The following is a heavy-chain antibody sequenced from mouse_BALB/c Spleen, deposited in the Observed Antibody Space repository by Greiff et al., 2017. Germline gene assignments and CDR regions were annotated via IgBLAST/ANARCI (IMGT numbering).Heavy chain of an antibody. V-gene: IGHV1-39*01. CDR1: GYSFTGYN. CDR3: ARSRPIYYDYDGYAMDY. D-gene: IGHD2-4*01. Sequence: EVQLQESGPELEKPGASVKISCKASGYSFTGYNMNWVKQSNGKSLEWIGNIDPYYGGTSYNQKFKGKATLTVDKSSSTAYMQLKSLTSEDSAVYYCARSRPIYYDYDGYAMDYWGQGTSVTVAA. J-gene: IGHJ4*01. CDR2: IDPYYGGT.